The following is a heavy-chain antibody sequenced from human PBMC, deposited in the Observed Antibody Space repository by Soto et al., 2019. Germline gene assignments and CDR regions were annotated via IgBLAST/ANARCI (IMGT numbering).Heavy chain of an antibody. CDR1: GFAFSSYS. D-gene: IGHD6-13*01. CDR3: ARGAAGNFDY. J-gene: IGHJ4*02. CDR2: ISGSSTYI. V-gene: IGHV3-21*06. Sequence: PGGSLRLSCAASGFAFSSYSINWVRQAPGKGLDWVSSISGSSTYIYYTDSLKGRFTISRDNAKNSVYLQMNSLRVEDTAVYYCARGAAGNFDYWGQGTLVTVSS.